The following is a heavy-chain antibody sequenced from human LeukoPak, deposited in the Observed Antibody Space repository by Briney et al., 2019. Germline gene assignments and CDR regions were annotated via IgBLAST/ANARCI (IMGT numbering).Heavy chain of an antibody. CDR1: GGSISSGGYS. CDR2: IYHSGST. Sequence: KPSETLSPTCAVSGGSISSGGYSWSWIRQPPGKGLEWIGYIYHSGSTYYNPSLKSRVTISADRSKNQFSLKLSSVTAADTAVYYCARSSIFGVVTLFDYWGQGTLVTVSS. V-gene: IGHV4-30-2*01. CDR3: ARSSIFGVVTLFDY. D-gene: IGHD3-3*01. J-gene: IGHJ4*02.